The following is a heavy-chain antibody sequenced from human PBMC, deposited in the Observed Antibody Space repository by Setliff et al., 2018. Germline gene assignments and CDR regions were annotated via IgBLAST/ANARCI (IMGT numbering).Heavy chain of an antibody. Sequence: PSETLSLTCTVSGGSSSSHYWSWIRQPPGQGLEWIGYIHYSGTTNYNPSLKSRVTISVDTSNNQFSLELRSMTAADTAVYYCARENGYCSGGACYFMLDSWGQGTLVTVS. V-gene: IGHV4-59*11. CDR3: ARENGYCSGGACYFMLDS. CDR1: GGSSSSHY. D-gene: IGHD2-15*01. CDR2: IHYSGTT. J-gene: IGHJ4*02.